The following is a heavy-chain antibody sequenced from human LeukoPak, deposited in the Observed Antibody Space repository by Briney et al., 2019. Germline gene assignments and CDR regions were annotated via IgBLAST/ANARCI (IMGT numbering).Heavy chain of an antibody. CDR1: GFTFSSYW. CDR2: IKQDGSEK. J-gene: IGHJ6*02. Sequence: QPGGSLRLSCAASGFTFSSYWMSWVRQAPGKGLEWVANIKQDGSEKYYVDSVKGRFTISRDNAKNSLYLQMNSLRAEDTAVYYCARDLIYGDYESSYYYYGMDVWGQGTTVTVSS. CDR3: ARDLIYGDYESSYYYYGMDV. V-gene: IGHV3-7*01. D-gene: IGHD4-17*01.